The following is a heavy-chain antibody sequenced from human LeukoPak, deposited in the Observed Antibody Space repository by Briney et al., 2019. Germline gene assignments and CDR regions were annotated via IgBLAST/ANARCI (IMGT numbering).Heavy chain of an antibody. D-gene: IGHD3-10*01. CDR3: ARDSGMVRGTVDY. CDR1: GYTFTSYD. V-gene: IGHV1-46*01. Sequence: ASVKVSCKSSGYTFTSYDMYWVRQAPGQGLEWMGIINPSGGSTSYAQKFQGRVTMTRDTSTSTVYMELSSLRSEDTAVYYCARDSGMVRGTVDYWGQGTLVTVSS. J-gene: IGHJ4*02. CDR2: INPSGGST.